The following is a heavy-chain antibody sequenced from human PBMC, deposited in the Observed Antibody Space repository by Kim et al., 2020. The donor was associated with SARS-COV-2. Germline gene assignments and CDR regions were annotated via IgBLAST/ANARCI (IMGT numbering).Heavy chain of an antibody. D-gene: IGHD3-10*01. V-gene: IGHV3-33*01. CDR1: GFTFSSYG. J-gene: IGHJ6*02. Sequence: GGSLRLSCAASGFTFSSYGMHWVRQAPGKGLEWVAVIWYDGSNKYYADSVKGRFTISRDNSKNTLYLQMNSLRAEGTAVYYCARDWVRGVIIPLFYGMDVWGQGTTVTVSS. CDR3: ARDWVRGVIIPLFYGMDV. CDR2: IWYDGSNK.